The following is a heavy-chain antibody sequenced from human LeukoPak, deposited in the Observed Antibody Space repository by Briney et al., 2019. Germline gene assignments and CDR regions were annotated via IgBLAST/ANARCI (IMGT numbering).Heavy chain of an antibody. D-gene: IGHD6-13*01. Sequence: GESLKISCKGSGYSFTNYWIGRVRQIPGKGLEWMGIIYPGDSDARFSPSFEGQVPIPATKSISPAYLQCSSLEASDNALYYRGRNWDIAQAGAPLGYGGEGTLVTVPS. V-gene: IGHV5-51*01. CDR3: GRNWDIAQAGAPLGY. CDR1: GYSFTNYW. CDR2: IYPGDSDA. J-gene: IGHJ4*02.